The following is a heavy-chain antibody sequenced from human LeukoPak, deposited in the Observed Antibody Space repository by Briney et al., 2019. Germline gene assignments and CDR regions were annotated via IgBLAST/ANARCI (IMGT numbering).Heavy chain of an antibody. CDR1: GGTFSSYA. V-gene: IGHV1-69*05. D-gene: IGHD5-18*01. Sequence: ASVKVSCKASGGTFSSYAISWVRQAPGQGLEWMGGIIPILGTANYAQKFQGRVTITTDESTSTAYMELSSLRSEDTAVYYCARDFGYSYGGYYYMDVWGKGTTVTVSS. CDR3: ARDFGYSYGGYYYMDV. CDR2: IIPILGTA. J-gene: IGHJ6*03.